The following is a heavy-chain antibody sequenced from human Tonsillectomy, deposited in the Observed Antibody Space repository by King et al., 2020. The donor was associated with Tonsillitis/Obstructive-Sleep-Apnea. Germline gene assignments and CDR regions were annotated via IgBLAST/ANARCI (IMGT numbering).Heavy chain of an antibody. Sequence: QLVQSGAEVKKPGSSVKVSCKASGGTFSSYAISWVRQAPGQGLEWMGGIISILGIANYAQKFQGRVTITADKSTSTAYMELSRLRSEDTAVYYCARDYYEFSRYYYYGMDVWGQGTTVTVSS. CDR3: ARDYYEFSRYYYYGMDV. V-gene: IGHV1-69*10. CDR1: GGTFSSYA. CDR2: IISILGIA. D-gene: IGHD3-3*01. J-gene: IGHJ6*02.